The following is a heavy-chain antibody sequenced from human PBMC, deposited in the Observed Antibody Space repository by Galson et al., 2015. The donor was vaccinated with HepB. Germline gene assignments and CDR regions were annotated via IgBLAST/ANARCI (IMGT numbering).Heavy chain of an antibody. CDR3: AKATSVPPGWYDGLDN. CDR2: TSSDGRRE. CDR1: GLTISSFD. Sequence: SLRLSCAASGLTISSFDIHWVPQAPGKGLEWVGVTSSDGRREWYGDSVRGRFAVSRDNSRNTVFLQMNGLRREDTALYYCAKATSVPPGWYDGLDNWGQGPLVPVSP. J-gene: IGHJ4*02. D-gene: IGHD6-19*01. V-gene: IGHV3-30*18.